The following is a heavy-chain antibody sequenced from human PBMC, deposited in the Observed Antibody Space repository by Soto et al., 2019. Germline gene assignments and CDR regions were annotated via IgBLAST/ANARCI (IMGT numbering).Heavy chain of an antibody. CDR3: ARGSIAARRMGYYYYGMDV. J-gene: IGHJ6*02. CDR2: INHSGST. D-gene: IGHD6-6*01. CDR1: GGSFSGYY. V-gene: IGHV4-34*01. Sequence: SETLSLTCAVYGGSFSGYYWSWIRQPPGKGLEWIGEINHSGSTNYNPSLKSRVTISVDTSKNQFSLKLSSVTAADTAVYYCARGSIAARRMGYYYYGMDVWGQGTTATVSS.